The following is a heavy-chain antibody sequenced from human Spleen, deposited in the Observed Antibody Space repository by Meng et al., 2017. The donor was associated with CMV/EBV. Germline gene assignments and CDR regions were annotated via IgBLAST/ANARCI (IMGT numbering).Heavy chain of an antibody. CDR2: IYWDDDK. CDR1: VFSRGAGGEG. J-gene: IGHJ4*02. Sequence: STFDHPRTTPVNPTQAPPVPCTFPVFSRGAGGEGVGLIRQPPGKAPEGLALIYWDDDKRYSPSLKSRLTITKDTSKNQVVLTMTNMDPVDTATYYCAHRRCYGDYEDYFDYWSQGTLVTVSS. V-gene: IGHV2-5*02. D-gene: IGHD4-17*01. CDR3: AHRRCYGDYEDYFDY.